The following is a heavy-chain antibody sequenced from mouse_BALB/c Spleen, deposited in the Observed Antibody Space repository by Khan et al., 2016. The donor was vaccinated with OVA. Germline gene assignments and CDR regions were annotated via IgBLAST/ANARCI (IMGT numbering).Heavy chain of an antibody. V-gene: IGHV9-2-1*01. D-gene: IGHD6-1*01. CDR1: GYTFTDSS. J-gene: IGHJ2*01. CDR3: SRGSCRSTSQRGY. Sequence: QIQLVQSGPELRKPGETVKISCKTSGYTFTDSSLHWVKQAPGKDFKWMGWINTEAGETIYADDFRGRLAFSLETSAITAYLQINNLKNEDTATXFSSRGSCRSTSQRGYWGQGPTLTVSS. CDR2: INTEAGET.